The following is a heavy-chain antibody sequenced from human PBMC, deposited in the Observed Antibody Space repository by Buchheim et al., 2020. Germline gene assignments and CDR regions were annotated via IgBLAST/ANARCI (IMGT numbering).Heavy chain of an antibody. V-gene: IGHV3-30*18. D-gene: IGHD6-13*01. CDR2: ISYDGSNK. CDR3: AKTVAAAGPYGMDV. J-gene: IGHJ6*02. Sequence: QVQLVESGGGVVQPGRCLRLSCAASGFTFSSYGMHWVSQAPGKGLEWVAVISYDGSNKYYADSVKGRFTISRDNSKNQLYLQMNSLRAEDTAVYYCAKTVAAAGPYGMDVWGQGTT. CDR1: GFTFSSYG.